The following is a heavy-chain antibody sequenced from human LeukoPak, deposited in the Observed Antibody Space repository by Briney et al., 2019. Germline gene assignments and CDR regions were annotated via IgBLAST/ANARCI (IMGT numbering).Heavy chain of an antibody. Sequence: GGSLRLSCAASGFTFSDSWMSWVRQAPGKGLEWVGRIKSKTDGGTTDYAAPVKGRFTISRDDSKNTLYLQMNSLKTEDTAVYYCTTGVMITFGGVIVFDYWGQGTLVTVSS. CDR1: GFTFSDSW. V-gene: IGHV3-15*01. CDR2: IKSKTDGGTT. J-gene: IGHJ4*02. CDR3: TTGVMITFGGVIVFDY. D-gene: IGHD3-16*02.